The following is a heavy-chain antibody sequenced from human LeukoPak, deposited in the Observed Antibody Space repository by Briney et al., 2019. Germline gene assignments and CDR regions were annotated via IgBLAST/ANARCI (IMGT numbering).Heavy chain of an antibody. D-gene: IGHD7-27*01. J-gene: IGHJ5*02. Sequence: KSSETLSLTCTVSGGSISSYYWSWIRQPPGKGLEWIGYIIDTGSTNYKPSLKTRLTMSVDVSKNQISLKLSSVTAADTAVYYCARSSLTGGWFDPWGQGTLVTVSS. V-gene: IGHV4-59*01. CDR1: GGSISSYY. CDR2: IIDTGST. CDR3: ARSSLTGGWFDP.